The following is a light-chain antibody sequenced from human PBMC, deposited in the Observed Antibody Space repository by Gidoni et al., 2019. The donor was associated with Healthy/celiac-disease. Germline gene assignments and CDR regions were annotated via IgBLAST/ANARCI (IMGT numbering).Light chain of an antibody. Sequence: DIQMTQSPSTLSASVGDRVTITCRASQSISSWLAWYQQKPGKAPKLLIYKASSLESGVPSRCSGSGSGTEFTLTISGLQADDFATYYCQQYNSYWTFGQGTKVEIK. CDR3: QQYNSYWT. V-gene: IGKV1-5*03. CDR2: KAS. CDR1: QSISSW. J-gene: IGKJ1*01.